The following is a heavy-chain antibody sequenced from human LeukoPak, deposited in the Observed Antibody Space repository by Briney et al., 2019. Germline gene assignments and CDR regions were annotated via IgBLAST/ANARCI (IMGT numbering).Heavy chain of an antibody. CDR2: IYYSGST. Sequence: SETLSLTCTVSGGSISSYYWSWIRQPPGKGLEWIGYIYYSGSTNYNPSLKSRVTISVDTSKNQFSLKLSSVTAADTAVYYCVRNFGDSGYPRFGDIWGRGTMVTVSS. CDR1: GGSISSYY. V-gene: IGHV4-59*08. CDR3: VRNFGDSGYPRFGDI. D-gene: IGHD3-22*01. J-gene: IGHJ2*01.